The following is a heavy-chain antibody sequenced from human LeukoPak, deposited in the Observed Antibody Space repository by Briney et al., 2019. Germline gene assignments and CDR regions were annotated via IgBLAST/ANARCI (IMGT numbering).Heavy chain of an antibody. CDR3: GGGPGY. Sequence: PGGFLRLSCGASGFIFSSHWMRWVRQAPGKGLEWVADINRDGSDEYYVDSVRGRFTISRDNAKNSVYLQMNSLRPDDTAVYYCGGGPGYWGQGTLVSVSS. V-gene: IGHV3-7*01. J-gene: IGHJ4*02. D-gene: IGHD2-15*01. CDR1: GFIFSSHW. CDR2: INRDGSDE.